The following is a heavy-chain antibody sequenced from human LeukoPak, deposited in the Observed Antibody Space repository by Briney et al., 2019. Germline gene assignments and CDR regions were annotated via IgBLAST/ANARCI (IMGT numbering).Heavy chain of an antibody. CDR3: VGSNDVG. D-gene: IGHD1-1*01. CDR2: ISYDGSNK. Sequence: GGSLRLSCAASGFTFSSYGMHWVCQAPGKGLEWVAVISYDGSNKYYADSVKGQFTISRDNSKSTVYLEMNSLRAEDTAVYYCVGSNDVGWGQGTLVTVSS. CDR1: GFTFSSYG. V-gene: IGHV3-30*03. J-gene: IGHJ4*02.